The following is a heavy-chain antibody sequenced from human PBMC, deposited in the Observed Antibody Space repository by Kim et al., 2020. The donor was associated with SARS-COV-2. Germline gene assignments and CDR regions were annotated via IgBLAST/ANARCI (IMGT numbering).Heavy chain of an antibody. J-gene: IGHJ4*02. CDR2: ISSAGSPV. CDR1: GFTLSSYD. Sequence: GGSLRLSCAVSGFTLSSYDMSWVRQAPGKGLEWVSYISSAGSPVYYADSVKGRFTISKDNAKNSLYLQMNSLRDDDTAVYYCARDYKSSSNYFDYWGQGTLVTVSS. D-gene: IGHD6-6*01. V-gene: IGHV3-48*02. CDR3: ARDYKSSSNYFDY.